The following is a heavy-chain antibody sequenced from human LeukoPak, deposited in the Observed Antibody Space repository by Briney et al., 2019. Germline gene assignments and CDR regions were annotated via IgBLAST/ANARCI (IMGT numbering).Heavy chain of an antibody. D-gene: IGHD3-10*01. CDR3: ARSGGDFGSGTNFDY. Sequence: SGPTLVNPTQTLTLTCTFSGFSLRTRGVGVGWIRQPPGKALEWLTIIYWTDDKRYSPSMKSRLTIAKDTSKNQVVLTMANMDPVDTATYYCARSGGDFGSGTNFDYWGQGTLVTVPS. V-gene: IGHV2-5*01. CDR1: GFSLRTRGVG. CDR2: IYWTDDK. J-gene: IGHJ4*02.